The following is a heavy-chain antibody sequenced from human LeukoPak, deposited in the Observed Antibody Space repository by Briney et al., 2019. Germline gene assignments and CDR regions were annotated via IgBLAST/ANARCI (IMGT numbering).Heavy chain of an antibody. CDR2: IYYSGST. Sequence: PSETLSLTCTVSGGSISSYYWSWIRQPPGKGLEWIGYIYYSGSTNYNPSLKSRVTISVDTSKNQFSLKLSSVTAADTAVYYCARRRGDGDAAHDCSGGSCYTNYYYYMDVWGKGTTVTVSS. CDR1: GGSISSYY. J-gene: IGHJ6*03. CDR3: ARRRGDGDAAHDCSGGSCYTNYYYYMDV. V-gene: IGHV4-59*01. D-gene: IGHD2-15*01.